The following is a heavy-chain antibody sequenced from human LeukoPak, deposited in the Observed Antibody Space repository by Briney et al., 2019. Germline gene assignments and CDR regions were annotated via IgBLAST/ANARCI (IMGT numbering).Heavy chain of an antibody. J-gene: IGHJ4*02. Sequence: GGSLRLSCAASGFTFSNYAMSWVRQAPGKGLEWVSAISGSGGSTYYADSVKGRFTISRDNSKNTLYLQMDRLRDEDTAVYYCTRETGWGPGYWGQGTLVTVSS. V-gene: IGHV3-23*01. CDR1: GFTFSNYA. CDR3: TRETGWGPGY. D-gene: IGHD6-19*01. CDR2: ISGSGGST.